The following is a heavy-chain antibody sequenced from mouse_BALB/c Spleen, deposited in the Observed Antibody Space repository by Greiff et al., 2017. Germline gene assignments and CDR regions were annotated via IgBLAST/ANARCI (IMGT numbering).Heavy chain of an antibody. D-gene: IGHD4-1*01. CDR3: ARVGRGMFAY. CDR1: GYTFTSYT. CDR2: INPSSGYT. J-gene: IGHJ3*01. V-gene: IGHV1-4*02. Sequence: QVQLKESAAELARPGASVKMSCKASGYTFTSYTMHWVKQRPGQGLEWIGYINPSSGYTEYNQKFKDKTTLTADKSSSTAYMQLSSLTSEDSAVYYCARVGRGMFAYWGQGTLVTVSA.